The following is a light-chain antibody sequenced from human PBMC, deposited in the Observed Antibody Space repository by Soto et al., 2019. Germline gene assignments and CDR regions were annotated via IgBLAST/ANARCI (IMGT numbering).Light chain of an antibody. CDR2: DVS. CDR3: SSYTSRISDV. V-gene: IGLV2-14*03. CDR1: SSDVGGYNY. Sequence: QSVLTQPASVSGSPGQPITISCTGTSSDVGGYNYVSWYQSHPGEAPKLIIYDVSNRPSGVSDRFSGSKSGNTASLTISGLQAEDEADYYCSSYTSRISDVFGTGTKVTVL. J-gene: IGLJ1*01.